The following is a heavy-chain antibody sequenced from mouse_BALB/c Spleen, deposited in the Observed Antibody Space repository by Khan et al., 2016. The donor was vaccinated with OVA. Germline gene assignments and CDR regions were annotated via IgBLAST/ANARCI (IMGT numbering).Heavy chain of an antibody. V-gene: IGHV2-6-1*01. CDR3: ARQPYYNYSCMDY. CDR1: GFSLTNYG. D-gene: IGHD2-12*01. Sequence: QVQLKESGPGLAAPSQSVSITCTISGFSLTNYGVHWIRQPPGKGLEWLVVIWSDGSKTYNSAIKSRLTISKDNTKSQIFLRMMSLQADETSIYVRARQPYYNYSCMDYWGQGTSVTVSS. CDR2: IWSDGSK. J-gene: IGHJ4*01.